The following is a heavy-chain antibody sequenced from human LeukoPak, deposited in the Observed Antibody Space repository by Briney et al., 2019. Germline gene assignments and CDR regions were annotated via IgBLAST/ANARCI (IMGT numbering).Heavy chain of an antibody. J-gene: IGHJ6*03. CDR1: GFTFSGFG. CDR2: IWYDGSNK. Sequence: GGSLRLSCAASGFTFSGFGMHWVRQAPGKGLEWVAIIWYDGSNKYYVDSVKGRFTISRDNSKNTLYLQMNSLRAEDTAVYYCAREKELYPYYYMDVWGKGTTVTVSS. V-gene: IGHV3-30*02. CDR3: AREKELYPYYYMDV. D-gene: IGHD2-8*01.